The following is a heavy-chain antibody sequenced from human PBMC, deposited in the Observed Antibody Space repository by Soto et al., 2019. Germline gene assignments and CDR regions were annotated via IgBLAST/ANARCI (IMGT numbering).Heavy chain of an antibody. CDR3: ARQGGDYLGDWFDP. CDR1: GGSISSSSYY. J-gene: IGHJ5*02. Sequence: PSETLSLTCTVSGGSISSSSYYWGWIRQPPGKGLEWIGSIYYSGSTYYNPSLESRVTISVDTSKNQFSLKLSSVTAADTAVYYCARQGGDYLGDWFDPWGQGTLVTVSS. V-gene: IGHV4-39*01. D-gene: IGHD4-17*01. CDR2: IYYSGST.